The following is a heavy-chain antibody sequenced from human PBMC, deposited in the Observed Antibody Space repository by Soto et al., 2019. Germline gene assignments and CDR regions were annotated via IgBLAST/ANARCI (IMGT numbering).Heavy chain of an antibody. J-gene: IGHJ5*02. D-gene: IGHD3-10*01. CDR1: GYYFPSYW. CDR3: ARGTYYYGSGSYSAWFDP. Sequence: PGESLKISCKGSGYYFPSYWIGWVRQMPGKGLGWMGIFYPGDSDTRYSPSFQGRVTISADRSISTAYLQWSSLKASDTAMYYCARGTYYYGSGSYSAWFDPWGQGTLVTVSS. V-gene: IGHV5-51*01. CDR2: FYPGDSDT.